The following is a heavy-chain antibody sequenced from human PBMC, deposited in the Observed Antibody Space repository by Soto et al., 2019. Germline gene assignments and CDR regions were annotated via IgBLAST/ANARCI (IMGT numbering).Heavy chain of an antibody. Sequence: EVQLLESGGGLVQPGGSLRLSCAASGFTFSSYAMSWVRQAPGKGLEWVSAISGGGGSTYYADSVKGRFTISRDNAKNTLYLQMNSLRAEDTAVYYCAKDSVDGNYGDYVDSYWYFDLWGRGTLVTVSS. V-gene: IGHV3-23*01. CDR1: GFTFSSYA. J-gene: IGHJ2*01. D-gene: IGHD4-17*01. CDR2: ISGGGGST. CDR3: AKDSVDGNYGDYVDSYWYFDL.